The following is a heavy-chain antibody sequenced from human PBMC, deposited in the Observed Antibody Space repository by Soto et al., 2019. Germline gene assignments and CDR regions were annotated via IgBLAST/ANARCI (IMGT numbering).Heavy chain of an antibody. V-gene: IGHV4-59*01. D-gene: IGHD4-17*01. CDR3: ARAPYGYFAPHHDY. J-gene: IGHJ4*02. Sequence: SETLSLTCIVSGGSFSSFYWSWIRQPPGKGLEWVGYIHYTGSTNYNPSLKSRVTISLNTSKNQFSLKLTSLTAADTAVYYCARAPYGYFAPHHDYWGQGSLVTVSS. CDR2: IHYTGST. CDR1: GGSFSSFY.